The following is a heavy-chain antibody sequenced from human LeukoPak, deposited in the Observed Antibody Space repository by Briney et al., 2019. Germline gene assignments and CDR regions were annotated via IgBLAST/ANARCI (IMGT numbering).Heavy chain of an antibody. CDR3: ASLPNPEAPYYFDY. CDR2: IYYSGST. D-gene: IGHD7-27*01. Sequence: SETLSLTWTVSGGSISSYYWSWIRQPPGKGLEWIGYIYYSGSTNYNPSLKSRVTISVDTSKNQFSLKLSSVTAADTAVYYCASLPNPEAPYYFDYWGQGTLVAVSS. J-gene: IGHJ4*02. CDR1: GGSISSYY. V-gene: IGHV4-59*08.